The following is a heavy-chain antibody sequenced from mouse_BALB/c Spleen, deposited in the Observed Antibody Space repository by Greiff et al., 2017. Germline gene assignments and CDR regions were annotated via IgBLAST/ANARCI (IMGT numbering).Heavy chain of an antibody. Sequence: QVHVKQSGPGLVQPSQSLSITCTVSGFSLTSYGVHWVRQSPGKGLEWLGVIWSGGSTDYNAAFISRLSISKDNSKSQVFFKMNSLQANDTAIYYCARNNYYGSSPFAYWGQGTLVTVSA. D-gene: IGHD1-1*01. CDR2: IWSGGST. V-gene: IGHV2-2*02. J-gene: IGHJ3*01. CDR1: GFSLTSYG. CDR3: ARNNYYGSSPFAY.